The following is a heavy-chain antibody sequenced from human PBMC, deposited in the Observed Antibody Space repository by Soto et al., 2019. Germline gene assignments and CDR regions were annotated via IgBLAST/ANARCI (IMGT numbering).Heavy chain of an antibody. D-gene: IGHD1-1*01. V-gene: IGHV3-30*18. Sequence: QVQLVESGGGVVQPGRSLRLSCAASGFTFSSYGMHWVRQAPGKGLEWVAVISYDGSNKYYADSVKGRFTIPRDNSKNTLYLQMNSLRAEDTAVYYCAKGGQPDYWGQGTLVTVSS. CDR1: GFTFSSYG. CDR2: ISYDGSNK. J-gene: IGHJ4*02. CDR3: AKGGQPDY.